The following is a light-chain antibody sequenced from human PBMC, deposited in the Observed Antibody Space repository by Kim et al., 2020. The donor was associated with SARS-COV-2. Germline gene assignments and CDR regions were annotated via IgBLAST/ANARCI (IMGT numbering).Light chain of an antibody. J-gene: IGKJ5*01. Sequence: VGDRVTITCRPRHRIIYYVNWYQQKADKAPTLLLFDASSWQRRVLPRCISSGSGTDFSLTISSLQPEDFATSYYQQTYNATQITFGQGTRLEIK. CDR1: HRIIYY. CDR2: DAS. CDR3: QQTYNATQIT. V-gene: IGKV1-39*01.